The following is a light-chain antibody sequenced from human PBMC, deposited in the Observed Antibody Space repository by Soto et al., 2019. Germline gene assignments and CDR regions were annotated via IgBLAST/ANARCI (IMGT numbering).Light chain of an antibody. CDR3: SSYTSSNTPVV. Sequence: QSALTQPASVSGSPGQSITISCTGTSSDVGGYNYVSWYQQYPGKAPKLMIYEVSNRPSGVSNRFSGPKSGNTASLTISGLQAEDEADYYCSSYTSSNTPVVFGGGTKLTVL. J-gene: IGLJ2*01. CDR2: EVS. V-gene: IGLV2-14*01. CDR1: SSDVGGYNY.